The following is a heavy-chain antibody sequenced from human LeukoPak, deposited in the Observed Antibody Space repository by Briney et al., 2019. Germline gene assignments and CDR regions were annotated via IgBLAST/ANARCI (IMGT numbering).Heavy chain of an antibody. CDR2: ISGSGDNT. D-gene: IGHD6-19*01. Sequence: KPGGSLRLSCAASGFTFSSYGMHWVRQVPGKGLEWVSVISGSGDNTYYADSVKGRFTISRDNSKNTLYLQMNSLRAEDTAVYYCAKDRAPGIAVAGSKFGFGYWGQGTLVTVSS. J-gene: IGHJ4*02. CDR3: AKDRAPGIAVAGSKFGFGY. V-gene: IGHV3-23*01. CDR1: GFTFSSYG.